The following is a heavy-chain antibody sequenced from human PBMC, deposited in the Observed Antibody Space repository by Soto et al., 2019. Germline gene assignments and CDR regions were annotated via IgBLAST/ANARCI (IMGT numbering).Heavy chain of an antibody. Sequence: SETLSLTCPFSGGSISSGGYYWSWIRQHPGKGLEWIGYVYYSGSTYYNPSLKSRVTISVDTSKNQFSLKLSSVTAADTAVYYCARADRTLYDSSGYYHYWGQGTLVTVSS. V-gene: IGHV4-31*03. CDR2: VYYSGST. CDR3: ARADRTLYDSSGYYHY. D-gene: IGHD3-22*01. J-gene: IGHJ4*02. CDR1: GGSISSGGYY.